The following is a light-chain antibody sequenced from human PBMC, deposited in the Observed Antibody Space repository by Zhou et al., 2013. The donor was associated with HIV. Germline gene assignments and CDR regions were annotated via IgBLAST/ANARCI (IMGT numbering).Light chain of an antibody. CDR2: AAS. CDR3: QQFNNYPHPIT. CDR1: QGISSY. J-gene: IGKJ5*01. V-gene: IGKV1-9*01. Sequence: DIQLTQSPSFLSASVGDRVTITCRASQGISSYLAWYQQKPGKPPKLLIYAASTLQSGVPSRFSGSGSGTEFTLTISSLQPEDFATYYCQQFNNYPHPITFGQGTRLEV.